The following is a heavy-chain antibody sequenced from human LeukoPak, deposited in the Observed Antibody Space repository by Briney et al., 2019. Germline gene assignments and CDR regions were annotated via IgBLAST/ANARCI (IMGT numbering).Heavy chain of an antibody. J-gene: IGHJ4*02. Sequence: PRGSLRLSCAASGFTFSSYGMHWVRQAPGKGLEWVAVISYDGSNKYYADSVKGRFTISRDNSKNTLYLQMNSLRAEDTAVYYCAKDLEQWLVQYYFDYWGQGTLVTVSS. CDR2: ISYDGSNK. CDR3: AKDLEQWLVQYYFDY. CDR1: GFTFSSYG. D-gene: IGHD6-19*01. V-gene: IGHV3-30*18.